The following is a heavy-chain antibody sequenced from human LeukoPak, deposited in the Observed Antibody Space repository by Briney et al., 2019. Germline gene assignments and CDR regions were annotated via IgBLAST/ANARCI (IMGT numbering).Heavy chain of an antibody. V-gene: IGHV3-43D*04. CDR1: GFCFDDYA. CDR2: ISWDGGST. J-gene: IGHJ6*04. Sequence: GGSLRLSCAASGFCFDDYAMHSVRQAPRKGLEWVSLISWDGGSTYYADSVKGRFTISRDNSKNSLYLQMNSLRAEDTALYYCAKDTDYGDYYYGMDVWGKGTTVTVSS. CDR3: AKDTDYGDYYYGMDV. D-gene: IGHD4-17*01.